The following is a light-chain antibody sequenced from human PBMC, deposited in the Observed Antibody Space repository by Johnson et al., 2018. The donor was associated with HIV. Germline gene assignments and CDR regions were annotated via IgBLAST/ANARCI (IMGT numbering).Light chain of an antibody. CDR2: ENS. Sequence: QAVLTQPPSVSAAPGQKVTISCSGSSSNIENNYVSWYQHLPGTAPKVLIYENSKRPSSIPDRFSGSKSGTSATLDITGLQTRDEADYYCGTWDSSLSAGGVFGTGTKVTVL. CDR1: SSNIENNY. V-gene: IGLV1-51*02. CDR3: GTWDSSLSAGGV. J-gene: IGLJ1*01.